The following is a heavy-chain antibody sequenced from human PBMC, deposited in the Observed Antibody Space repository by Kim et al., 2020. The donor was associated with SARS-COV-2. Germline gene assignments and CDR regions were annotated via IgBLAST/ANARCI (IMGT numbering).Heavy chain of an antibody. V-gene: IGHV3-7*03. Sequence: GGSLRLSCAASGFNFGDSWMAWVRQAPGHGLEWVGSINLDGSERHYLDSVKGRFTIYRDNAKKSLYLQMNRLRVEDTAIYYCARVMRELRNWGRGTQVAVS. D-gene: IGHD1-7*01. CDR1: GFNFGDSW. CDR2: INLDGSER. J-gene: IGHJ4*02. CDR3: ARVMRELRN.